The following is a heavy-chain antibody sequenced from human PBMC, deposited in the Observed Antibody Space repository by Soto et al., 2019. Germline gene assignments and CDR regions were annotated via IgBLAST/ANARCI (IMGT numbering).Heavy chain of an antibody. V-gene: IGHV1-46*01. J-gene: IGHJ4*02. CDR2: INPSGGST. CDR1: GYTFTSYY. CDR3: ARDQAGATTWRRVPFDY. D-gene: IGHD1-26*01. Sequence: QVQLVQSGAEVKKPGASVKVSCKASGYTFTSYYMHWVRQAPGQGLEWMGIINPSGGSTSYAQKFQGRVTMTRDTSTSTVYMELSSLRSEDTAVYYCARDQAGATTWRRVPFDYWGQGTLVTVSS.